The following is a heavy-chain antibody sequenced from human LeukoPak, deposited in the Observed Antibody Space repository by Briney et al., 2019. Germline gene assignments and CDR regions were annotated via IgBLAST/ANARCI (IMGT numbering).Heavy chain of an antibody. D-gene: IGHD6-19*01. CDR2: ISAYNGNT. V-gene: IGHV1-18*01. J-gene: IGHJ4*02. CDR3: ARDPVNSGWSYPYYFDY. CDR1: GYTFTSYG. Sequence: ASVKVSCKASGYTFTSYGISWVRQAPGQGLEWMGWISAYNGNTNYAQKLQGRVTMTTDTSTSTAYMQLRSLRSDDTAVYYCARDPVNSGWSYPYYFDYWGQGTLVTVSS.